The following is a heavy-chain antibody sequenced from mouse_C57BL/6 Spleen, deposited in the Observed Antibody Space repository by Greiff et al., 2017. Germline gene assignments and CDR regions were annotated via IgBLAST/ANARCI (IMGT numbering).Heavy chain of an antibody. CDR2: ISYDGSN. V-gene: IGHV3-6*01. D-gene: IGHD4-1*01. CDR1: GYSITSGYY. CDR3: ARNWDV. J-gene: IGHJ2*01. Sequence: ESGPGLVKPSQSLSLTCSVTGYSITSGYYWNWIRQFPGNKLEWMGYISYDGSNNYNPSLKNRISITRDTSKNQFFLKLNSVTTEDTATYYCARNWDVWGQGTTLTVSS.